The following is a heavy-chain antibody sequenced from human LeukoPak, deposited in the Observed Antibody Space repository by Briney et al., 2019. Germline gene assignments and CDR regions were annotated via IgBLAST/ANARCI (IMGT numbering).Heavy chain of an antibody. J-gene: IGHJ4*02. Sequence: GGSLRLSCAASGFTFDDYSMHCVRQAPGKGLEWISGISWNGDTMGYADSVQGRFTISRDNAKNSLYLQVHTLRPGDTDLYYCAKTTPGPYSDRSGYLYYLDYWGQGTQVTVS. CDR2: ISWNGDTM. D-gene: IGHD3-22*01. V-gene: IGHV3-9*01. CDR1: GFTFDDYS. CDR3: AKTTPGPYSDRSGYLYYLDY.